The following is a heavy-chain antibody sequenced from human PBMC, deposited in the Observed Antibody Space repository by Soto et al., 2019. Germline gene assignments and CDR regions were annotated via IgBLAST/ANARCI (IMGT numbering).Heavy chain of an antibody. D-gene: IGHD3-22*01. CDR2: IIPIFGTA. CDR1: GGTFSSYA. CDR3: ARSHYYDSSGYYWPYNY. J-gene: IGHJ4*02. V-gene: IGHV1-69*13. Sequence: SVKVSCKASGGTFSSYAISWVRQAPGQGLEWMGGIIPIFGTANYAQKFQGRVTITADESTSTAYMELSSLRSEDTAVYYCARSHYYDSSGYYWPYNYWGQGTLVTVSS.